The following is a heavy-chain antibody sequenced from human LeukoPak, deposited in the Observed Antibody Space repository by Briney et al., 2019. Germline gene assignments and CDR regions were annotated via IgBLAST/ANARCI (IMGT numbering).Heavy chain of an antibody. D-gene: IGHD5-18*01. CDR1: GFTFSSYS. Sequence: GGSLRLSCAASGFTFSSYSMNWVRQAPGKGLEWVSYVSGGSSTLYYADSVKGRFTIFRDNAKNSLYLQMNSLRAEDTAVYYCARGGGSGIQLWNWGQGTLVTVSS. V-gene: IGHV3-48*01. CDR3: ARGGGSGIQLWN. CDR2: VSGGSSTL. J-gene: IGHJ4*02.